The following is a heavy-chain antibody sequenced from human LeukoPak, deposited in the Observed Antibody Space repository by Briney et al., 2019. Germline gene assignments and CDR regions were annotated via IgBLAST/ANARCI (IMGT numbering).Heavy chain of an antibody. J-gene: IGHJ4*02. CDR2: ISAYNGNT. D-gene: IGHD6-6*01. V-gene: IGHV1-18*01. CDR3: ARAWGEDIAARPYYFDY. CDR1: GYTFSNYA. Sequence: VASVKVSCKASGYTFSNYAISWVRQAPGQGLEWMGWISAYNGNTNYAPKLQGRVTTTTDTSTSAAYMELRSLRSDDTAVYYCARAWGEDIAARPYYFDYWGQGSLVTVSS.